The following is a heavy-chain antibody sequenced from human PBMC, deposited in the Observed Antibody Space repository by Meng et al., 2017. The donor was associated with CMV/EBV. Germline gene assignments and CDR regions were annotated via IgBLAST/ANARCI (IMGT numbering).Heavy chain of an antibody. CDR1: GYTFTGYY. D-gene: IGHD3-3*01. Sequence: ASVKVSCKASGYTFTGYYMHWVRQAPGQGLKWMGWINPNSGGTNYAQKFQGRVTMTRDTSISTAYMELSRLRSDDTAVYYCARDLKRWRITIFPYWGQGTLVTVSS. V-gene: IGHV1-2*02. J-gene: IGHJ4*02. CDR2: INPNSGGT. CDR3: ARDLKRWRITIFPY.